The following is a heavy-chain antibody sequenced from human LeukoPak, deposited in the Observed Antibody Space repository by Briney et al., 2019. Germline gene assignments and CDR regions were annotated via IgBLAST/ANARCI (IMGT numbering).Heavy chain of an antibody. CDR3: ARDCPPYYYDSSGSRVFDY. Sequence: LETLSLTCAVYGGSFSDYYWSWIRQPPGKGLEWIGEINHSGSTNYNPSLKSRVTISVDTSKNQFSLKLSSVTAADTAVYYCARDCPPYYYDSSGSRVFDYWGQGTLVTVSS. V-gene: IGHV4-34*01. CDR2: INHSGST. D-gene: IGHD3-22*01. CDR1: GGSFSDYY. J-gene: IGHJ4*02.